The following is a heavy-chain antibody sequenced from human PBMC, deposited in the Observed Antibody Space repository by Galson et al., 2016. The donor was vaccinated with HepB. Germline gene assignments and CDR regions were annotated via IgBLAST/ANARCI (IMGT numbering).Heavy chain of an antibody. D-gene: IGHD3-3*01. J-gene: IGHJ6*01. CDR1: GGSFSGYY. Sequence: SETLSLTCAVYGGSFSGYYWNWIRQPPGKGLEWIGEINHSGSTNYNPSLKSRVTISVDTSRNQLSLKPSSVTAADTAVFYCARRPHTIFGVVLTKLHLLRLHQGPIGLPPGTLLQEHLWG. CDR2: INHSGST. CDR3: ARRPHTIFGVVLTKLHLLRLHQGPIGLPPGTLLQEHL. V-gene: IGHV4-34*01.